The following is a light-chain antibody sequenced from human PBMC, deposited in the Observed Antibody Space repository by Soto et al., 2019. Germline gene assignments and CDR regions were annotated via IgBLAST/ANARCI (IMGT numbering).Light chain of an antibody. Sequence: EIVMTQSPATLSVSPGERATLSCRASQSVSSYLAWYQQKPGQAPRLLIYDASNRATGIPARFSGSGSGTDFTLTISSLQSEDFAVYYCQQYGTSPLTFGGGTKVDIK. J-gene: IGKJ4*01. CDR2: DAS. CDR1: QSVSSY. CDR3: QQYGTSPLT. V-gene: IGKV3D-15*01.